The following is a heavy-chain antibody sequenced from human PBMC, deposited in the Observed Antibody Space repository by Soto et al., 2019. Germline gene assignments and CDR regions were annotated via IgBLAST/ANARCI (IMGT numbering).Heavy chain of an antibody. V-gene: IGHV4-34*01. CDR2: SHHSGVT. D-gene: IGHD2-15*01. Sequence: QVQLQQWGAGLLKPSETLSLTCAVYGESFTGEYWTWIRQPPGKGLEWIGRSHHSGVTKYNPSLKSRLTLSVDTSNNQFSLRLSSVTAADTAVYYCAIGLYCNGGSCRFDYWGQGTLVSVSS. J-gene: IGHJ4*02. CDR3: AIGLYCNGGSCRFDY. CDR1: GESFTGEY.